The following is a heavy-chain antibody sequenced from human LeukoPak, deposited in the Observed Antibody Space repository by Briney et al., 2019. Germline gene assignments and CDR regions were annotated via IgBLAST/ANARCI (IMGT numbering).Heavy chain of an antibody. J-gene: IGHJ6*03. V-gene: IGHV3-73*01. CDR3: TRQSITGTLLYYYYYYMDV. Sequence: GGSLTLSCAASGFTFSGSAMHWVRQASGKGLEWVGRIRSKANSYATAYAASVKVRFTISRDDSKNTAYLQMNSLKTEDTAVYYCTRQSITGTLLYYYYYYMDVWGKGTTVTVSS. CDR1: GFTFSGSA. CDR2: IRSKANSYAT. D-gene: IGHD1-20*01.